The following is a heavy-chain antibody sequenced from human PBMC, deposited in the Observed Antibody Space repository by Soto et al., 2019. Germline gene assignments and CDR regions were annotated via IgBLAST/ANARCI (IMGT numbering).Heavy chain of an antibody. CDR2: FIPIFGAA. D-gene: IGHD3-10*01. V-gene: IGHV1-69*12. CDR1: GGTFSSYA. J-gene: IGHJ6*02. Sequence: QVQLVQSGAEVKKPGSSVKVSCKASGGTFSSYAISWVRQAPGQGLEWMGGFIPIFGAADYAQNFQGRVTIAAAESTSTAYMALSSLRSEDTAVSYSASPRDNYYSTGMDVWGQGTTVTVSS. CDR3: ASPRDNYYSTGMDV.